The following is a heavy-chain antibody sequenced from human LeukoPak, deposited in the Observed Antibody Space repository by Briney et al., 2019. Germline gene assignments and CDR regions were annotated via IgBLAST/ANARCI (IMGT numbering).Heavy chain of an antibody. CDR2: IYYSGST. CDR3: ARGATIFGVVTPPYDAFDI. V-gene: IGHV4-59*01. D-gene: IGHD3-3*01. Sequence: KPSETLSLTCTVSGDSISSYYWSWIRQPPGKGLEWIGYIYYSGSTNYNPSLKSRVTISVDTSKNQFSLKLSSVTAADTAVYYCARGATIFGVVTPPYDAFDIWGQGTMVTVSS. CDR1: GDSISSYY. J-gene: IGHJ3*02.